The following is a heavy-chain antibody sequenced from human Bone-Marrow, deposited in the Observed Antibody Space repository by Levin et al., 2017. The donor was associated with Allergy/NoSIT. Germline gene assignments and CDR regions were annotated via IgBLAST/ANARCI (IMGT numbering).Heavy chain of an antibody. CDR3: ARDVGSGYCSGGSCGWFDP. J-gene: IGHJ5*02. D-gene: IGHD2-15*01. V-gene: IGHV3-30-3*01. CDR2: ISYDGSNK. Sequence: PGGSLRLSCAASGFTFSSYAMHWVRQAPGKGLEWVAVISYDGSNKYYADSVKGRFTISRDNSKNTLYLQMNSLRAEDTAVYYCARDVGSGYCSGGSCGWFDPWGQGTLVTVSS. CDR1: GFTFSSYA.